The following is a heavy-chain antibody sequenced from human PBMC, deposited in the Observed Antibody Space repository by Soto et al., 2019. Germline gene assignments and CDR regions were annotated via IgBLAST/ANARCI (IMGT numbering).Heavy chain of an antibody. CDR1: GYTFTSYG. CDR2: ISAYNGNT. D-gene: IGHD5-18*01. CDR3: ARVKYSPPSYYFYGMEV. J-gene: IGHJ6*02. V-gene: IGHV1-18*01. Sequence: QVQLVQSGAEVKKPGAPVKVSCKASGYTFTSYGISWVRQAPGQGLEWMGWISAYNGNTIYAQKLQGRVTMTTDTSTSTDYLELRSLRSDDTAVYYCARVKYSPPSYYFYGMEVWGQGTTVTVPS.